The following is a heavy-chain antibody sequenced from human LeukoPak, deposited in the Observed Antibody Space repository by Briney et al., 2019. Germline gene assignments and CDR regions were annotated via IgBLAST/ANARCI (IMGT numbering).Heavy chain of an antibody. Sequence: GGSLRLSCAASGFTFSDYYMSWIRQAPGKGLEWVSYICSSGSTIYYADSVKGRSTISRDNAKNSLYLQMNSLRAEDTAVYYCARDWESSGYLYYYYYGMDVWGQGTTVTVSS. CDR3: ARDWESSGYLYYYYYGMDV. J-gene: IGHJ6*02. CDR1: GFTFSDYY. V-gene: IGHV3-11*01. D-gene: IGHD3-22*01. CDR2: ICSSGSTI.